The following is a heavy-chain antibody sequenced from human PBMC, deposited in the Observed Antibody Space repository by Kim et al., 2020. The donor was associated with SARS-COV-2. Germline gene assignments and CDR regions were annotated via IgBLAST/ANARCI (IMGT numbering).Heavy chain of an antibody. CDR3: AKDIIAYSNNWNWFDP. CDR1: GFTFGDYA. V-gene: IGHV3-9*01. Sequence: GGSLRLSCAASGFTFGDYAMHWVRQAPGKGLEWVSGISWNSGSIGYADSVKGRFTISRDNVKNSLYLQMNSLRAEDTALYYCAKDIIAYSNNWNWFDPWGQGTLVTVSS. D-gene: IGHD1-1*01. J-gene: IGHJ5*02. CDR2: ISWNSGSI.